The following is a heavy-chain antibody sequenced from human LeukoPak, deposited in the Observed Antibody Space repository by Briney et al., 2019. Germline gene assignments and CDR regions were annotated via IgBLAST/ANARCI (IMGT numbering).Heavy chain of an antibody. V-gene: IGHV3-48*03. D-gene: IGHD5-12*01. CDR1: GFTFNTYE. CDR2: ISGSDSSSGKTE. J-gene: IGHJ4*01. CDR3: TRYEPYDYDY. Sequence: GGSLRLSCAASGFTFNTYEMNWVRQAPGKGLEWVSYISGSDSSSGKTESYADSVTGRSTNSRDNAKNSPFLQMNTVGAEDTGGSYWTRYEPYDYDYWGHGTLVTVSS.